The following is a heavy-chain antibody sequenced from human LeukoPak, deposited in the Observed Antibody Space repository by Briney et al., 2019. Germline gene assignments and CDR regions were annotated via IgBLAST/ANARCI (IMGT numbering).Heavy chain of an antibody. D-gene: IGHD2-15*01. J-gene: IGHJ5*02. CDR1: GYTLTGDY. CDR2: INPNSGGT. CDR3: ARVGCSGGSCAYYWFDP. V-gene: IGHV1-2*06. Sequence: ASLKLSCKASGYTLTGDYMHWGRDAPGQGLEWMGRINPNSGGTNYAQKFQGRVTMTRDTSISTAYMELSRLRSDDTAVYYCARVGCSGGSCAYYWFDPWGQGTLVTVSS.